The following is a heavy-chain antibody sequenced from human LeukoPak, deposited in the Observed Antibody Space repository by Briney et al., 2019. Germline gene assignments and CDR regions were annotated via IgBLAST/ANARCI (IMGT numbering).Heavy chain of an antibody. D-gene: IGHD1-14*01. CDR3: ARDHDAVGTTIDH. V-gene: IGHV3-74*01. CDR2: IKSDGSVT. CDR1: GFTFSSYW. Sequence: GGSLRLSCAASGFTFSSYWMHWVRQAPGEGLVWVSRIKSDGSVTWYADSVKGRFTISRDNAKNMLYLRMDSLRDEDTAVYFCARDHDAVGTTIDHWGQGTLVTVSS. J-gene: IGHJ4*02.